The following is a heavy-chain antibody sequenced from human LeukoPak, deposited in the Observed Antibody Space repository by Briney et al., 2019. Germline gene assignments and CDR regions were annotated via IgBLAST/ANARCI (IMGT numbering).Heavy chain of an antibody. Sequence: GASVKVSCKASGGTFSSYAISWVRQAPGQGLEWMGRIIPILGIANYAQKFQGRVTITADKSTSTAYMELSSLRSEDTAVYYCAREPVYSRSKGYVLYWGQGTLVTVSS. CDR2: IIPILGIA. CDR3: AREPVYSRSKGYVLY. CDR1: GGTFSSYA. D-gene: IGHD4-11*01. V-gene: IGHV1-69*04. J-gene: IGHJ4*02.